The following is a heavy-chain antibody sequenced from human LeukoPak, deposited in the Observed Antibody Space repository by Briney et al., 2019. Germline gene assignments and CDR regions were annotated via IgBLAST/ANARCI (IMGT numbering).Heavy chain of an antibody. V-gene: IGHV3-48*03. CDR3: ASPYYDFWSGFPMI. CDR2: ISSSGSTI. D-gene: IGHD3-3*01. J-gene: IGHJ3*02. CDR1: GFTFSSYE. Sequence: GGSPRLSCAASGFTFSSYEMNWVRQAPGKGLEWVSYISSSGSTIYYADSVKGRFTISRDNAKNSLYLQMNSLRAEDTAVYYCASPYYDFWSGFPMIWGQGTMVTVSS.